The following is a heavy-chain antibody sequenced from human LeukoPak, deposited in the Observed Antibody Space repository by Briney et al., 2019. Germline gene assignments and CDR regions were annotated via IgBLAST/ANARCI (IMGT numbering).Heavy chain of an antibody. J-gene: IGHJ6*03. V-gene: IGHV1-2*02. CDR3: ARDGIIAAAGNYYYYYMDV. D-gene: IGHD6-13*01. CDR1: GYTFTGYY. Sequence: GASVKVSCKASGYTFTGYYMHWVRQAPGQGLEWMGWINPNSGGTNYAQKFQGRVTMTRDTSISTAYMELSRLRSDDTAVYYCARDGIIAAAGNYYYYYMDVWGKGTTVTVSS. CDR2: INPNSGGT.